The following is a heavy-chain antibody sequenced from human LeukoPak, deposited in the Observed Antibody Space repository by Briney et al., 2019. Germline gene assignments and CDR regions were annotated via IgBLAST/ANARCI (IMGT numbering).Heavy chain of an antibody. CDR2: ISGDGGST. CDR1: GFTFDDYA. Sequence: PGGSLRLSCAASGFTFDDYAMHWVRQAPGKGLEGVSLISGDGGSTYYADSVKGRFTISRDNSKNSLYLQMNSLRTEDTALYYCAKDMGCSSTSCLIDYWGQGTLVTVSS. V-gene: IGHV3-43*02. D-gene: IGHD2-2*01. CDR3: AKDMGCSSTSCLIDY. J-gene: IGHJ4*02.